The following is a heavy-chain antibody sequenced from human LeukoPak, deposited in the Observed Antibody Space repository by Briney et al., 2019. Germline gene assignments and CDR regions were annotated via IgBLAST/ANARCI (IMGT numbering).Heavy chain of an antibody. J-gene: IGHJ5*02. V-gene: IGHV4-59*01. D-gene: IGHD6-19*01. Sequence: PSETLSLTCTVSGGSISSYYWSWIRQSPGKGLEWIRYIYYSGSTDYNPSLKSRVTISADTSKNQFSLKLSAVTAADTAVYYCAREGYSSGYKWFDPWGQGTLVTVSS. CDR1: GGSISSYY. CDR2: IYYSGST. CDR3: AREGYSSGYKWFDP.